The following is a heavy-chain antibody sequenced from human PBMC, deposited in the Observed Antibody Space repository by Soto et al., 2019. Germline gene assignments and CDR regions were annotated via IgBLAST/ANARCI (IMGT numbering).Heavy chain of an antibody. D-gene: IGHD6-13*01. CDR3: ARDPYSSSCLDY. CDR1: GYTFTSYG. Sequence: ASVKVSCKASGYTFTSYGISWVRQAPGQGLEWMGWISAYNGNTNYAQKFQGRVTMTRDTSTSTVYMELSSLRSEDTAVYYCARDPYSSSCLDYWGQGTLVTVSS. V-gene: IGHV1-18*01. CDR2: ISAYNGNT. J-gene: IGHJ4*02.